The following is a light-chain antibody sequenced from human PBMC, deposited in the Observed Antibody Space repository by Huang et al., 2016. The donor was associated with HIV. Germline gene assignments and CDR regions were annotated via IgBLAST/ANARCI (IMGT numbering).Light chain of an antibody. J-gene: IGKJ5*01. CDR2: DAS. V-gene: IGKV3-11*01. Sequence: EIVLTQSPATLSLSPGERATLSCRASQSVSSNLAWYQQKPGQAPRLLIYDASKRATGIPARFSGSGSGTDFTLTISSLEPEDFAVYYGQQRSNWPITFGQGTRLEIK. CDR1: QSVSSN. CDR3: QQRSNWPIT.